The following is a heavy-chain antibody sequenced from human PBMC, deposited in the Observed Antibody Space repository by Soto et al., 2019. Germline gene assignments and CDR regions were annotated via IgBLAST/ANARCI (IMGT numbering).Heavy chain of an antibody. CDR3: ARAPPIMVRATFDY. Sequence: ASVKVSCKTSGYTFTGYYMHWVRQAPGQGLEWMGWINPNSGGTNYAQKFQGWVTMTRDTSISTAYMELSRLRSDDTAVYYCARAPPIMVRATFDYWGQGTLVTVSS. CDR2: INPNSGGT. CDR1: GYTFTGYY. V-gene: IGHV1-2*04. D-gene: IGHD3-10*01. J-gene: IGHJ4*02.